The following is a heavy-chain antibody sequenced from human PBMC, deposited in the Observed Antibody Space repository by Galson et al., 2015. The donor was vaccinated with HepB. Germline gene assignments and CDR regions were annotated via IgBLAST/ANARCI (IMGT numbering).Heavy chain of an antibody. CDR3: ASNYCSSTSCYMGPFDY. V-gene: IGHV1-18*04. J-gene: IGHJ4*02. CDR2: ISAYNGNT. CDR1: GYTFTSYG. Sequence: SVKVSCKASGYTFTSYGISWVRQAPGQGLEWMGWISAYNGNTNYAQKLQGRVTMTTDTSTSTAYMELSSLRSEDTAVYYCASNYCSSTSCYMGPFDYWGQGTLVTVSS. D-gene: IGHD2-2*02.